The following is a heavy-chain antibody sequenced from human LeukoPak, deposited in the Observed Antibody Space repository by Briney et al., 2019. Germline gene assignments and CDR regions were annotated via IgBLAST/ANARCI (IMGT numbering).Heavy chain of an antibody. J-gene: IGHJ4*02. Sequence: GGSLRLSCAASGFAFSSYSMNWVRQAPGKGLEWVSYIGTSSSPLYYGDSVKGRFTISRDNDKKSIYLQMDSLRDEDTAVYYCARGNRGLSPDYWGQGTLVIVSS. CDR1: GFAFSSYS. D-gene: IGHD1-14*01. CDR2: IGTSSSPL. V-gene: IGHV3-48*02. CDR3: ARGNRGLSPDY.